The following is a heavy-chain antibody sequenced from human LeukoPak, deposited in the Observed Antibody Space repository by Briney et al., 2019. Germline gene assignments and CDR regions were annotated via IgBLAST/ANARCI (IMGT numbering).Heavy chain of an antibody. CDR2: ISSSSSTM. J-gene: IGHJ4*02. CDR1: GFTFGSYS. Sequence: PGGSLRLSCAASGFTFGSYSMNWVRQAPGKGLQWVSYISSSSSTMYYADSVKGRFTISRDNAKNSLYLQMDSLRAEDTAVYYCAREPYNNRVDYWGQGTLVTVSS. D-gene: IGHD4-11*01. CDR3: AREPYNNRVDY. V-gene: IGHV3-48*04.